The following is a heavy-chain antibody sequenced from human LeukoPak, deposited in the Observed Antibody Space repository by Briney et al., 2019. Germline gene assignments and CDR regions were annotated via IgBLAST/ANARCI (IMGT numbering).Heavy chain of an antibody. V-gene: IGHV1-46*01. J-gene: IGHJ4*02. CDR3: ARDRIRRDGYLGGPPDY. CDR2: INPSGGST. D-gene: IGHD5-24*01. Sequence: ASVTVSCKASGYTFTSYYMHWVRQAPGQGLEWMGLINPSGGSTIYAQKFQGRVTMTRDMSTSTVYMELSSLRSEDTAVYYCARDRIRRDGYLGGPPDYWGQGTLVTVSS. CDR1: GYTFTSYY.